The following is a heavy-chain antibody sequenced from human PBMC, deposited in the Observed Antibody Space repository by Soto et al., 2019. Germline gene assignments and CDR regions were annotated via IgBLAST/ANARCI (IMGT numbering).Heavy chain of an antibody. CDR1: GFTFSSYG. V-gene: IGHV3-33*01. CDR2: IWYDGSNK. Sequence: XGSLKLSCAASGFTFSSYGMHWVRQAPGKGLEWVAVIWYDGSNKYYADSVKGRFTISRDNSRNTLYLQMNSLRAEDTAVYYCARDRSGYDLGYWGQGTLVTVSS. CDR3: ARDRSGYDLGY. D-gene: IGHD5-12*01. J-gene: IGHJ1*01.